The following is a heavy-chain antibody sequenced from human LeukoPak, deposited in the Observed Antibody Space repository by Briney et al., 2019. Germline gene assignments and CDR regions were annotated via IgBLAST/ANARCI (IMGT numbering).Heavy chain of an antibody. Sequence: GGSLRLSCVASGFIFSTRAMSWVRLAPGRGLEWVSTISDSGGGTYYTESVTGRFTISRDNSMSTLSLQMKSLRVEDTALYYCARGYCSGGSCTWGLFDSWGQGTLVTVSS. CDR1: GFIFSTRA. J-gene: IGHJ4*02. CDR3: ARGYCSGGSCTWGLFDS. V-gene: IGHV3-23*01. CDR2: ISDSGGGT. D-gene: IGHD2-15*01.